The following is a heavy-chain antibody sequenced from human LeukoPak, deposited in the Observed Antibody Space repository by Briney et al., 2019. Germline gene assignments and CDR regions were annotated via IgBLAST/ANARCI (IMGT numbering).Heavy chain of an antibody. J-gene: IGHJ6*02. D-gene: IGHD1-26*01. V-gene: IGHV3-23*01. CDR1: GFTFSSYG. CDR3: ATAPWVYYYYGMDV. CDR2: ISGSGGST. Sequence: GGSLRLSCAASGFTFSSYGMHWVRQAPGKGLEWVSAISGSGGSTYYADSVKGRFTISRDNSKNALYLQMNSLRAEDTAVYYCATAPWVYYYYGMDVWGQGTTVTVSS.